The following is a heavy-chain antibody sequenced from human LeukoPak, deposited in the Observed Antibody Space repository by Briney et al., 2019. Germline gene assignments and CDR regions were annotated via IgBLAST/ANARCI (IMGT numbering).Heavy chain of an antibody. Sequence: ASVKVSCKASGGTFSSYAISWVRQAPGQGLEWMGIINPSGGSTSYAQKFQGRVTMTRDTSTSTVYMELSSLRSEDTAVYYCARAQEIDYGDYVSWFDPWGQGTLVTVSS. D-gene: IGHD4-17*01. J-gene: IGHJ5*02. CDR1: GGTFSSYA. V-gene: IGHV1-46*01. CDR2: INPSGGST. CDR3: ARAQEIDYGDYVSWFDP.